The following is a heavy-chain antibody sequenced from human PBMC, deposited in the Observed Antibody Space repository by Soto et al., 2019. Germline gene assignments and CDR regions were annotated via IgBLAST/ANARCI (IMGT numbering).Heavy chain of an antibody. V-gene: IGHV3-9*02. Sequence: GGSLRLSCVASGFTADDYAMHWVRQAPGKGLEWVSSISSNSDTIDYADSVKGRFTISRDNAKNSLFLQMNSLRPEDTALYYCAKDMKWGGMTTIHYFDSWGQGTLVTV. J-gene: IGHJ4*02. CDR3: AKDMKWGGMTTIHYFDS. CDR1: GFTADDYA. CDR2: ISSNSDTI. D-gene: IGHD4-17*01.